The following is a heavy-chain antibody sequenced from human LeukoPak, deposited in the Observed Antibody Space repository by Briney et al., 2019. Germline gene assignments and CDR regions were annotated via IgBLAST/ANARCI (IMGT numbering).Heavy chain of an antibody. J-gene: IGHJ4*02. CDR1: GGSISSSSYY. V-gene: IGHV4-39*07. Sequence: SETLSLTCTVSGGSISSSSYYWGWIRQPPGKGLEWIVSIYYSGSTYYNPSLKSRVTISVDTSKNQFSLKLSSVTAADTAVYYCARAWERFGGTYYFDYWGQGTLVTVSS. D-gene: IGHD1-26*01. CDR2: IYYSGST. CDR3: ARAWERFGGTYYFDY.